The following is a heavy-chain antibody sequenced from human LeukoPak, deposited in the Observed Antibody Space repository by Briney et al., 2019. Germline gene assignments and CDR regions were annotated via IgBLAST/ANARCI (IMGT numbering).Heavy chain of an antibody. D-gene: IGHD2-15*01. V-gene: IGHV3-53*01. CDR1: GFTVSSNY. CDR2: IYSGGST. J-gene: IGHJ3*02. Sequence: GGSLRLSCAASGFTVSSNYMNWVRQAPGKGLEWVSVIYSGGSTYYADSVKGRFTISRDNSKNTLYLQMNSLRAEDTAVYYCARDSVGSSAFDIWGQGTMVTVSS. CDR3: ARDSVGSSAFDI.